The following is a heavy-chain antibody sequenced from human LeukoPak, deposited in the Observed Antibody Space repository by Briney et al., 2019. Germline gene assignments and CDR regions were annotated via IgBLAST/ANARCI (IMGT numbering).Heavy chain of an antibody. CDR2: IKQDGSEK. J-gene: IGHJ5*02. CDR1: EFTFITYW. D-gene: IGHD6-13*01. V-gene: IGHV3-7*03. CDR3: ARDWAAAAVPGWFDP. Sequence: EGSLRLSCAASEFTFITYWMSWVRQAPGKGLEWVANIKQDGSEKYYVDSVKGRFTISRDNAKNSLYLQMNSLRAEDTAVYYCARDWAAAAVPGWFDPWGQGTLVTVSS.